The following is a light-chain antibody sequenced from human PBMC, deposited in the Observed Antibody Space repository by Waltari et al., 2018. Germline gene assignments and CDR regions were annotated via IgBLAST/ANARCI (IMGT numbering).Light chain of an antibody. CDR3: QQYYSSPPYT. J-gene: IGKJ2*01. CDR1: QCVLYRSNNKNY. Sequence: DIVMTQSPDSLAVSLGERATINCKSSQCVLYRSNNKNYSASYQQKPGQPPKELIYWASTRESGVTDRFSGSGSGTDFTLTISSLQAEDVAVYYCQQYYSSPPYTFGQGTKLEIK. CDR2: WAS. V-gene: IGKV4-1*01.